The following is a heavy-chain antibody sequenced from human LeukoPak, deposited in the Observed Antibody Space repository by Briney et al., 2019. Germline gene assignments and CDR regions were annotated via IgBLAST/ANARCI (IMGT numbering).Heavy chain of an antibody. CDR2: SNAGNGNT. CDR3: ARAYNYYDSSGYYLGYYCHY. J-gene: IGHJ4*02. V-gene: IGHV1-3*02. D-gene: IGHD3-22*01. Sequence: GASVKVSCKASGYTFTSYAMHWVRQAPGQRLEWMGWSNAGNGNTKYSQEFQGRVTITRDTSASTAYMELSSLRSEDMAVYYCARAYNYYDSSGYYLGYYCHYRGEGTLVSVSS. CDR1: GYTFTSYA.